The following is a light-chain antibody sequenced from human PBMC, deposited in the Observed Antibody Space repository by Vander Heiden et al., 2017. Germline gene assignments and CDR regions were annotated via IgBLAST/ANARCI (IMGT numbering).Light chain of an antibody. CDR2: AAS. CDR1: QKINTY. Sequence: IQITQSPSSLSASVGDRVTITCRASQKINTYLNWYQQKPGRAPKLLIYAASTLQSGVPSRFSGSGSGTDFNLTISRLQPEDFATYYCQQDDNIPRTFGQGTKVXIK. V-gene: IGKV1-39*01. CDR3: QQDDNIPRT. J-gene: IGKJ1*01.